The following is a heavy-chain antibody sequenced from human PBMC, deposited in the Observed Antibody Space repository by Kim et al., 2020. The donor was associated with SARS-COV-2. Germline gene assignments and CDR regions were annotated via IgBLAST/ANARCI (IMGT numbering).Heavy chain of an antibody. Sequence: GGSLRLSCAASGFTFSSYWMSWVRQAPGKGLEWVANIKQDGSEKYYVDSVKGRFTISRDNAKNSLYLQMNSLRAEDTAVYYCARGGPRWSPVDYDFWSGYLGHHYYYYGKDVWGQGTTVTVSS. V-gene: IGHV3-7*03. CDR1: GFTFSSYW. J-gene: IGHJ6*02. CDR2: IKQDGSEK. CDR3: ARGGPRWSPVDYDFWSGYLGHHYYYYGKDV. D-gene: IGHD3-3*01.